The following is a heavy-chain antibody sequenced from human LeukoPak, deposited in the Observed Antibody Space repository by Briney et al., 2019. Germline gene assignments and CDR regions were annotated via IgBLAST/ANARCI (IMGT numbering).Heavy chain of an antibody. CDR2: INHSGST. CDR3: HMVRGVIPKYYFDY. Sequence: SETLSLTCAVYGGSFSGYYWSWILQPPGKGLEWIGEINHSGSTNYNPSLKSRVTISVDTSKNQFSLKLSSVTAADTAVYYCHMVRGVIPKYYFDYWGQGTLVTVSS. V-gene: IGHV4-34*01. D-gene: IGHD3-10*01. CDR1: GGSFSGYY. J-gene: IGHJ4*02.